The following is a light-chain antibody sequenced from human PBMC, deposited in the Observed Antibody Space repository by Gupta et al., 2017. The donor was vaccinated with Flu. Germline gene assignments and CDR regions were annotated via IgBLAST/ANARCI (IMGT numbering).Light chain of an antibody. CDR2: GAS. Sequence: EIVMTQSPATLSVSPGERATLSCRASQRVASNLAWYQQIPGQAPRLLIFGASTRATGIPARFSGSGSGTEFTLTISSLQSEDFAVYYCQQDNNWPQTFGQGTKLEIK. CDR3: QQDNNWPQT. V-gene: IGKV3-15*01. J-gene: IGKJ2*01. CDR1: QRVASN.